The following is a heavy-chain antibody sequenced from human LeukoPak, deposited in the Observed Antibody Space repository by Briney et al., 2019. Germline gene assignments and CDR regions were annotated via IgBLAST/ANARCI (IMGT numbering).Heavy chain of an antibody. CDR2: INYSGNT. V-gene: IGHV4-59*01. D-gene: IGHD4-17*01. CDR1: GDSISIYY. CDR3: AREGRQDYVYFDC. Sequence: TSETLSLTCTVSGDSISIYYWSWIRQPPGKGLEWMGYINYSGNTNYNPSLKSRVTISVDTSKNQFSLRLTSVTAADTAVYYCAREGRQDYVYFDCWGQGTLVTVSS. J-gene: IGHJ4*02.